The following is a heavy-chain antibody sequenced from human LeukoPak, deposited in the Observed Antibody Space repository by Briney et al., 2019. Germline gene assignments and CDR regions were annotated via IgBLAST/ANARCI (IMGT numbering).Heavy chain of an antibody. CDR2: IRSSSSTI. CDR1: GFTFSGYS. V-gene: IGHV3-48*01. Sequence: PGGSLRLSCAASGFTFSGYSMNWVRQAPGRGLEWVSYIRSSSSTIYYADSVKGRFTISRDNAKNSLYLQMNSLRAEDTAVYYCARDAPPQWLVMETYYYYGMDVWGQGTTVTVSS. D-gene: IGHD6-19*01. CDR3: ARDAPPQWLVMETYYYYGMDV. J-gene: IGHJ6*02.